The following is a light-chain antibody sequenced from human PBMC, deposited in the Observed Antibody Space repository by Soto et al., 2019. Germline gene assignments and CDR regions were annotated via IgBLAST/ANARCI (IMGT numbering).Light chain of an antibody. Sequence: QSVLTQPPSVSGAPGQRVTISCTGSSSNIGAGYVHWYQQLPGTAPKLLIYGNSNRPSGVPDRFSGSKSGTSASLAITGLQAEDEADYYCQSYDSSLSGVFGGGTKLTVL. CDR1: SSNIGAGY. V-gene: IGLV1-40*01. CDR3: QSYDSSLSGV. J-gene: IGLJ3*02. CDR2: GNS.